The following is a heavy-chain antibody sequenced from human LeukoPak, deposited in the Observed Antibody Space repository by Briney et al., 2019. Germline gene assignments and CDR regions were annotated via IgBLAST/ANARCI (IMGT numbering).Heavy chain of an antibody. CDR3: ARIMRVDYGTYYFDY. J-gene: IGHJ4*02. D-gene: IGHD4/OR15-4a*01. Sequence: PGGSLRLSCAASGFTFSDHYIDWVRLAPGKGLEWVGRARNRGNGYTTQYAASVKGRFTFSRDDSENTVYLQMNSLKTEDTAVYFCARIMRVDYGTYYFDYWGQGTLVTVSS. CDR1: GFTFSDHY. V-gene: IGHV3-72*01. CDR2: ARNRGNGYTT.